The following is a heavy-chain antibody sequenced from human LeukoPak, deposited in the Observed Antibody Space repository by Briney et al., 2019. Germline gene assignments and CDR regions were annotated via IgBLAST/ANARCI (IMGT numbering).Heavy chain of an antibody. D-gene: IGHD2-15*01. V-gene: IGHV3-49*04. J-gene: IGHJ4*02. CDR3: TRGSGRFEF. Sequence: PGGSLRLSCAGSGFSFGDFPMTWVRQAPGKGLEWVDYIRAKAYGGTTEYAASVKGRLTISRDDSKRIAYLQMNSLQTEDTGIYYCTRGSGRFEFWGQGALVTVSS. CDR2: IRAKAYGGTT. CDR1: GFSFGDFP.